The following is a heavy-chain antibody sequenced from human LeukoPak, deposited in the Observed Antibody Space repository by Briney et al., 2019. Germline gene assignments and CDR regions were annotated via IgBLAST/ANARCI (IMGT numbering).Heavy chain of an antibody. J-gene: IGHJ3*02. V-gene: IGHV3-30*18. CDR2: ISYDGSNK. D-gene: IGHD5-24*01. CDR3: AKVKSPVTIAWPLVDS. Sequence: PGGSLRLSCAASGFTFSSYGMHWVRQAPGKGLEWVAVISYDGSNKYYADSVKGRFTISRDNSKNTLYLQMNSLRTEDTAVYYCAKVKSPVTIAWPLVDSWGQGTMVTVSS. CDR1: GFTFSSYG.